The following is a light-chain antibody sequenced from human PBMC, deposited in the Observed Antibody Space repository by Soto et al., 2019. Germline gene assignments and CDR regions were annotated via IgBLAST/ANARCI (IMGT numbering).Light chain of an antibody. CDR2: EVS. J-gene: IGLJ1*01. CDR3: SSYTITSTYV. V-gene: IGLV2-14*01. Sequence: QSVLTQPASVSGSPGQSITISCTGTSSDVGGYNYVSWYQQHPGKAPKLMIYEVSDRPSGVSNRFSGSKSGNTASLTISGLQAEDEADYYRSSYTITSTYVFGTGTKVTV. CDR1: SSDVGGYNY.